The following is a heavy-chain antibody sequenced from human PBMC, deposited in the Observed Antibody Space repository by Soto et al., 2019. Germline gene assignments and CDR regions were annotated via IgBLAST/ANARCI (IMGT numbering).Heavy chain of an antibody. CDR3: AIYGTDFLPRVRYLDGLEPAEFDY. CDR1: GYTFTSYG. V-gene: IGHV1-18*01. Sequence: QVQLVQSGAEVKKPGASVKVSCKASGYTFTSYGISWVRQAPGQGLEWMGWISAYNGNTNYAQKIQGRVTMTTDTSTSRAYRELRSLGSDDTAVYYCAIYGTDFLPRVRYLDGLEPAEFDYWGQGTLVTVSS. J-gene: IGHJ4*02. CDR2: ISAYNGNT. D-gene: IGHD3-9*01.